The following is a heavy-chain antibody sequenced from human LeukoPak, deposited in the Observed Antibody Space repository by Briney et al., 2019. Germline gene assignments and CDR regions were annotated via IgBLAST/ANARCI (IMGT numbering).Heavy chain of an antibody. CDR2: IIPIFGTA. Sequence: SVKVSCKASGGTFSSYAISWVRQAPGQGLEWMGRIIPIFGTANYAQKFQGRVTITTGESTSTAYMELSSLRSEDTAVYYCARGPETYYYDSSGYYGHYYYYYMDVWGKGTTVTVSS. CDR3: ARGPETYYYDSSGYYGHYYYYYMDV. D-gene: IGHD3-22*01. J-gene: IGHJ6*03. V-gene: IGHV1-69*05. CDR1: GGTFSSYA.